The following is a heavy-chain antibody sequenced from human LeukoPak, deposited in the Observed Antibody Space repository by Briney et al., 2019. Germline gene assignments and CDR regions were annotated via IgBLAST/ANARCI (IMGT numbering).Heavy chain of an antibody. CDR1: GFTFSSYS. Sequence: GGSLRLSCTAFGFTFSSYSMNWVRQAPRKGLEWVSSISRSSSYIYYADSVKGRFSISRDNAKNSLYLQMNSLRAEDTAVYYCARDPLDSGSYAGYRGQGTLVTVSS. CDR3: ARDPLDSGSYAGY. V-gene: IGHV3-21*01. CDR2: ISRSSSYI. D-gene: IGHD1-26*01. J-gene: IGHJ4*02.